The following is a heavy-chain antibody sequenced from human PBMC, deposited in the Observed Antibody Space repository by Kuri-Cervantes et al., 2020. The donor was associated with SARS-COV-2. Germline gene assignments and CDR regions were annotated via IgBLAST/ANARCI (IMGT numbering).Heavy chain of an antibody. V-gene: IGHV3-7*03. CDR1: GFTLSSYW. CDR3: ARGGEVAVQETRIWVEL. CDR2: IKQDGSEK. J-gene: IGHJ5*02. Sequence: GGSLRLSCAASGFTLSSYWMRWVRKAPGKGLEWVANIKQDGSEKYYVDPVKGRFTISRDNAKNSLYLQMNRLRDDDTAVCSCARGGEVAVQETRIWVELWSQGTWVTVSS. D-gene: IGHD3-10*01.